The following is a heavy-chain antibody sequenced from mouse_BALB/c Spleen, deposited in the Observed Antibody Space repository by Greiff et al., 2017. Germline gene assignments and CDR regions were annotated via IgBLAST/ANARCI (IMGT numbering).Heavy chain of an antibody. CDR1: GYSITSDYA. Sequence: EVKLQQSGPGLVKPSQSLSLTCTVTGYSITSDYAWNWIRQFPGNKLEWMGYISYSGSTSYNPSLKSRISITRDTSKNQFFLQLNSVTTEDTATYYCAREGYGSSGDAMDYWGQGTSVTVSS. CDR2: ISYSGST. CDR3: AREGYGSSGDAMDY. D-gene: IGHD1-1*01. J-gene: IGHJ4*01. V-gene: IGHV3-2*02.